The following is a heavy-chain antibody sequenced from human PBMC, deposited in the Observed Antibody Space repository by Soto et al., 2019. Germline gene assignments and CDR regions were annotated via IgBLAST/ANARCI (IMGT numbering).Heavy chain of an antibody. Sequence: SVKVSCKASGGTFSSYAISWVRQAPGQGLEWMGGIIPIFGTANYAQKFRGRVTITADESTSTAYMELSSLRSEDTAVYYCARDPPGGPASSNWFDPWGQGTLVTVSS. CDR2: IIPIFGTA. CDR1: GGTFSSYA. V-gene: IGHV1-69*13. J-gene: IGHJ5*02. D-gene: IGHD2-15*01. CDR3: ARDPPGGPASSNWFDP.